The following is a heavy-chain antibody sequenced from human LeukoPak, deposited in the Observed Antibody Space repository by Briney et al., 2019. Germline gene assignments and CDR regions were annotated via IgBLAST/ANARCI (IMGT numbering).Heavy chain of an antibody. J-gene: IGHJ4*02. D-gene: IGHD3-9*01. CDR2: INPNSGGT. Sequence: ASVKVSCKASGYTFTGYYMHWVRQAPGQGLEWMGRINPNSGGTNYAQKFQGRVTMTRDTSISTAYMELSRLRSDDTAVYYCVNDILTGYFGYWGQGTLVTVSS. V-gene: IGHV1-2*06. CDR3: VNDILTGYFGY. CDR1: GYTFTGYY.